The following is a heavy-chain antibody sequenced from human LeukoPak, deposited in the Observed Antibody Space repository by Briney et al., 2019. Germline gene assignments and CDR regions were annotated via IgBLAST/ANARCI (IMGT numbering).Heavy chain of an antibody. CDR3: AKGRTGYSYGYFLSP. CDR2: ISDSISGGST. J-gene: IGHJ5*02. CDR1: RFTFNSYA. V-gene: IGHV3-23*01. Sequence: GGSLRLSCAASRFTFNSYAMTWVRQAPGKGLEWVSTISDSISGGSTYYADSVKGRFTISRDNSKNTLYLQMNILRAEDTAVYYCAKGRTGYSYGYFLSPWGQGTLVTVSS. D-gene: IGHD5-18*01.